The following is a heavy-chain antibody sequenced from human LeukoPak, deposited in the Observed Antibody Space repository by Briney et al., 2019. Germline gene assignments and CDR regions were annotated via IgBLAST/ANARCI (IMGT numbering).Heavy chain of an antibody. CDR3: ARVAVSGPTGWFDS. CDR2: ISSTSAYI. Sequence: GGSLRLSCAGSGFALKSYSLTWVRQAPGKGLEWVSSISSTSAYIPYADSVKGRFTISRDNVDNVVYLEMNSLGAEDTATYYCARVAVSGPTGWFDSWGQGTLVIVSS. CDR1: GFALKSYS. J-gene: IGHJ5*01. D-gene: IGHD2-8*02. V-gene: IGHV3-21*01.